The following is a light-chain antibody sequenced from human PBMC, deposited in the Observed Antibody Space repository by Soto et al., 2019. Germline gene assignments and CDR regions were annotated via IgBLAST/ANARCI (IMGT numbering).Light chain of an antibody. Sequence: QSALTQPASVSGSLGQSITISCTGTSSDVGGYKYVSWYQQHPGKAPKLLIYEVSNRPSGFSNRFSGSNSGNTASLTISGLLPEDEGDYFGSSYSNNRFCPIVFGSGTKLTVL. CDR3: SSYSNNRFCPIV. J-gene: IGLJ1*01. V-gene: IGLV2-14*01. CDR2: EVS. CDR1: SSDVGGYKY.